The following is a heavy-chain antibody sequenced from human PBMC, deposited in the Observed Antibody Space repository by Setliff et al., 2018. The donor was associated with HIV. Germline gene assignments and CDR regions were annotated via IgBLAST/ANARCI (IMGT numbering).Heavy chain of an antibody. CDR2: INYRGNT. D-gene: IGHD3-10*01. J-gene: IGHJ6*03. CDR3: ASLDGSESPYIYYYYMDV. Sequence: SETLSLTCTVSGRSISSSTYYWGWLRQPPGKGLEWIGSINYRGNTYYNPSLKSRAAISVDTSKNKISLKLSSVTAADTAVYYCASLDGSESPYIYYYYMDVWGKGTAVTVSS. V-gene: IGHV4-39*01. CDR1: GRSISSSTYY.